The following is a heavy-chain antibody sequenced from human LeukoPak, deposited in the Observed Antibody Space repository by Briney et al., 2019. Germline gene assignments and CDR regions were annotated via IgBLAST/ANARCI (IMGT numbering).Heavy chain of an antibody. Sequence: ASVKVSCKASGYTFTGYYMHWVRQAPGQGLEWMGWINPNSGGTNYAQKFQGRVTMTRDTSISTAYMELSRLRSDDTAVYYCARGYTIFGVVRSGYGMDVWGQGTTVTVSS. CDR2: INPNSGGT. V-gene: IGHV1-2*02. CDR1: GYTFTGYY. CDR3: ARGYTIFGVVRSGYGMDV. D-gene: IGHD3-3*01. J-gene: IGHJ6*02.